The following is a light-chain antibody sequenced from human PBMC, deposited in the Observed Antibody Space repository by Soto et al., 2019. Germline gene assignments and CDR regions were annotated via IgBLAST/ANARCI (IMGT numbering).Light chain of an antibody. CDR3: QQYGSSSWT. Sequence: EIVLTQSPATLSLSPGERATLSCRASQSVSSSYLAWYQQKPGQAPRLLIYGASSRATGIPDRFSGSGSGTDFTLNISRLEPEDFAVYYCQQYGSSSWTFGQGTEVEIK. CDR2: GAS. J-gene: IGKJ1*01. V-gene: IGKV3-20*01. CDR1: QSVSSSY.